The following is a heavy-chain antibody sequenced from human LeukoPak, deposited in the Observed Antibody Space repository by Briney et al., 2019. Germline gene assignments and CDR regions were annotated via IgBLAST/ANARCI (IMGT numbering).Heavy chain of an antibody. Sequence: PSETLSLTCTVSGGSISTSTYYWAWIRPPPGKGLEWIGSIYYTGTTYYSPSLKSRVTILLDTSKKQFSLKLRSVTAADTAVYYCARAVEDFYYYMDVWGKGTTVTVSS. J-gene: IGHJ6*03. CDR2: IYYTGTT. V-gene: IGHV4-39*07. D-gene: IGHD6-19*01. CDR1: GGSISTSTYY. CDR3: ARAVEDFYYYMDV.